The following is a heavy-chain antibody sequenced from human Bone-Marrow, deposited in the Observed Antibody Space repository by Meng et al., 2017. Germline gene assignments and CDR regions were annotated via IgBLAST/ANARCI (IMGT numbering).Heavy chain of an antibody. CDR2: INPSAGST. V-gene: IGHV1-46*01. CDR1: AYTFTRYY. D-gene: IGHD3-10*01. Sequence: ASVKVSCKASAYTFTRYYIHWVRQAPGQGLEWMGMINPSAGSTTYAQKFQGRVTMTTDTSTSTAYMELRSLRSDDTAVYYCARDSGYGSGSYYNVGSYYYGMDVWGQGTTVTVSS. CDR3: ARDSGYGSGSYYNVGSYYYGMDV. J-gene: IGHJ6*02.